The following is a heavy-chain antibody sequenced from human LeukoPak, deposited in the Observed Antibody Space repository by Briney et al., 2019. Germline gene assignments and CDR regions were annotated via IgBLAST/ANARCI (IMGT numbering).Heavy chain of an antibody. CDR1: GGSISSYY. V-gene: IGHV4-59*08. D-gene: IGHD6-19*01. CDR3: ASASSGWYERFDY. CDR2: IYYSGST. J-gene: IGHJ4*02. Sequence: SETLSLTCTVSGGSISSYYWSWIRQPPGKGLEWIGYIYYSGSTNYNPSLKSRVTISVDTSKNQFSLKLSSVTAADTAVYYRASASSGWYERFDYWGQGTLVTVSS.